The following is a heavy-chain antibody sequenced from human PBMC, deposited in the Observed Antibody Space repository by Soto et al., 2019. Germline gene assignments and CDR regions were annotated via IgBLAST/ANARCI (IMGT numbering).Heavy chain of an antibody. CDR1: GGSFSGYY. CDR3: ARDKMTVHFDN. J-gene: IGHJ4*02. D-gene: IGHD2-21*02. Sequence: QVQLQQWGAGLLKPSETLSLTCAVYGGSFSGYYWTWIRQPPGTGLEWIGEINHSGSTNYHPSLNTRDNISVDTSLNRFSLTLPSVTAANMAVYHCARDKMTVHFDNRGKGTLVTVSS. V-gene: IGHV4-34*01. CDR2: INHSGST.